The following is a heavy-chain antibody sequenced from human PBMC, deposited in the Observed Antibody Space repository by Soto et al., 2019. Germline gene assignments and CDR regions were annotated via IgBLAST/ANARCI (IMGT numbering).Heavy chain of an antibody. D-gene: IGHD6-13*01. CDR2: IVPIYRTA. V-gene: IGHV1-69*13. CDR3: ARDSGAKLSSS. Sequence: RASVKVSCKASGGTFSSYRINWVRQAPGQGLEWVGGIVPIYRTADYAQKFQGRVTITADESARTAYLEVRSLKSQDTAVYYCARDSGAKLSSSWGQGXLVTVSS. CDR1: GGTFSSYR. J-gene: IGHJ4*02.